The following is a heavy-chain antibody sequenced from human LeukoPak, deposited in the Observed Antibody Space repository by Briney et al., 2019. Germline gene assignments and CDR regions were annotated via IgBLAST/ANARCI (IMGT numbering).Heavy chain of an antibody. Sequence: ASVKVSCKASGGSFYNFAISWVRQAPGQGLEWMGWISAYNGNTNYAQKLQGRVTMTTDTSTSTAYMELRSLRSDDTAVYYCARAAYDFWSGYSRGLDYWGQGTLVTVSS. CDR3: ARAAYDFWSGYSRGLDY. J-gene: IGHJ4*02. V-gene: IGHV1-18*01. D-gene: IGHD3-3*01. CDR2: ISAYNGNT. CDR1: GGSFYNFA.